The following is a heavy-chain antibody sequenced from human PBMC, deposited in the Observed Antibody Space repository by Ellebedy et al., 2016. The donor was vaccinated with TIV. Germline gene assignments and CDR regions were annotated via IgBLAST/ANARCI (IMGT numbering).Heavy chain of an antibody. V-gene: IGHV4-31*03. CDR3: ARVSRSGSLY. D-gene: IGHD3-10*01. CDR2: IYYSGST. J-gene: IGHJ4*02. CDR1: GGSISSGGYY. Sequence: SETLSLXXTVSGGSISSGGYYWSWIRQHPGKGLEWIGYIYYSGSTYYNPSLKSRVTISVDTSKNQFSLKLSSVTAADTAVYYCARVSRSGSLYWGQGTLVTVSS.